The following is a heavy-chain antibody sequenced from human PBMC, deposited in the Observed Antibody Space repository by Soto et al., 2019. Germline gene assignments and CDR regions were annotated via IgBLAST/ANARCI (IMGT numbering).Heavy chain of an antibody. J-gene: IGHJ4*02. CDR1: GYTFTGYY. Sequence: ASVKVSCKASGYTFTGYYMHWVRQAPGQGLEWMGWINPNSGGTNYAQKFQGWVTMTRDTSISTAYMELSRLRSDDTAVYYCARGGYSYGARYYFDYWGQGTLVTVSS. CDR3: ARGGYSYGARYYFDY. V-gene: IGHV1-2*04. D-gene: IGHD5-18*01. CDR2: INPNSGGT.